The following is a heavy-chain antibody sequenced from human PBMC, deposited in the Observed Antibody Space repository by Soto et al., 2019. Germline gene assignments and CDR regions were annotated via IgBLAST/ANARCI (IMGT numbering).Heavy chain of an antibody. D-gene: IGHD6-6*01. J-gene: IGHJ4*02. CDR3: AKEVIAARPYYFDY. V-gene: IGHV3-23*01. CDR2: ISASGAYT. CDR1: GFTFSSYA. Sequence: EVHLLESGGGLVQPGGSLRLSCAASGFTFSSYAVSWARQTPGKGLEWVSTISASGAYTYYADSVKGRFTISRDNSKTTLYLQMRSLRAGDTATYYCAKEVIAARPYYFDYWGQGTLVTVSS.